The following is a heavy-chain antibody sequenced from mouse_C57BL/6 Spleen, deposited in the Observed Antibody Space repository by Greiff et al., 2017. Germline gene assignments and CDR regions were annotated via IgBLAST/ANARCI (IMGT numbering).Heavy chain of an antibody. CDR2: IDPEDGDT. CDR1: GFNIKNYY. CDR3: TSISSADYYAMDY. J-gene: IGHJ4*01. Sequence: VQLQQSGAELVRPGASVKLSCTASGFNIKNYYMHWVKQRPEQGLEWIGRIDPEDGDTEYAPKFQGKATMTADTSSNTAYLQLSSLTSEDTAVYYCTSISSADYYAMDYWGQGTSVTVSS. V-gene: IGHV14-1*01.